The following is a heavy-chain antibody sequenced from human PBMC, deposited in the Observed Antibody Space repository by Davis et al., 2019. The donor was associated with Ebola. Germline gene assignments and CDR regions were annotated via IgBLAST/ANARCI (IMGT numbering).Heavy chain of an antibody. CDR2: ISSSSSYI. J-gene: IGHJ3*02. CDR3: ARVNIGAFDI. Sequence: GESLKISCAASGFTFSSYSMNWVRQAPGKGLEWVSSISSSSSYIYYADSVKGRFTISRDNAKNSLYLQMNSLRAEDTAVCYCARVNIGAFDIWGQGTMVTVSS. CDR1: GFTFSSYS. D-gene: IGHD3-16*01. V-gene: IGHV3-21*01.